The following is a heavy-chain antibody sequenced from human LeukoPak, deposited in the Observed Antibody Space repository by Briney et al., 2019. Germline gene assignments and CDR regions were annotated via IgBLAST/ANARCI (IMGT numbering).Heavy chain of an antibody. CDR1: GGSISSHY. Sequence: SETLSLTCTGSGGSISSHYWSWIRQPPGKGLEWIGYIYYSGSTNYNPSLKSRVTISVDTSKNQFSLKLSSVTAADTAVYYCARVGVAAAGILFYYYYYMDVWGKGTTVTVSS. V-gene: IGHV4-59*11. D-gene: IGHD6-13*01. J-gene: IGHJ6*03. CDR2: IYYSGST. CDR3: ARVGVAAAGILFYYYYYMDV.